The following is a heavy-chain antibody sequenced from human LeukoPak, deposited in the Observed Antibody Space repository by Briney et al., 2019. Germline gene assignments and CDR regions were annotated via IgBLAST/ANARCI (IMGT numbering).Heavy chain of an antibody. CDR2: IYYSGST. CDR1: GGSISSYY. D-gene: IGHD6-19*01. V-gene: IGHV4-59*01. Sequence: PETLSLTCTVSGGSISSYYWSWIRQPPGKGLEWIGYIYYSGSTNYNPSLKSRVTISVDTSKNQFSLKLSSVTAADTAVYYCAGVPYSSGWFDYWGQGTLVTVSS. CDR3: AGVPYSSGWFDY. J-gene: IGHJ4*02.